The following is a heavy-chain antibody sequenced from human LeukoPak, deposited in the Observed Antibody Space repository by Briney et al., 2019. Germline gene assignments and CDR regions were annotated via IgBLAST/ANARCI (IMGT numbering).Heavy chain of an antibody. CDR3: ARDRPYYYDSSGYSPLAFDI. J-gene: IGHJ3*02. CDR1: GFTFNIYG. CDR2: ITGNGGSI. Sequence: GRSLRLSRASSGFTFNIYGMNWVRQAPGKGLEWVSGITGNGGSIYCADSVKCRFTIPRDNAKNSLYLKMNSLRAEDTAVYYCARDRPYYYDSSGYSPLAFDIWGQGTMVTVSS. V-gene: IGHV3-48*04. D-gene: IGHD3-22*01.